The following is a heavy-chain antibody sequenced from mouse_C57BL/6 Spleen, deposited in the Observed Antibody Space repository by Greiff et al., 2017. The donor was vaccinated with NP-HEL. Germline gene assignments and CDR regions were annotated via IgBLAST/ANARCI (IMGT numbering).Heavy chain of an antibody. Sequence: EVKVVESGGGLVKPGGSLKLSCAASGFTFSDYGMHWVRQAPEKGLEWVAYISSGSSTIYYADTVKGRFTISRDNAKNTLFLQMTSLRSEDTAMYYCAKADYVYAMDYWGQGTSVTVSS. CDR1: GFTFSDYG. CDR3: AKADYVYAMDY. V-gene: IGHV5-17*01. J-gene: IGHJ4*01. CDR2: ISSGSSTI. D-gene: IGHD2-4*01.